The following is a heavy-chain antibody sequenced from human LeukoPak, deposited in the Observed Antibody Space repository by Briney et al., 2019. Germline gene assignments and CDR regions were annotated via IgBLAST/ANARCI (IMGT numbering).Heavy chain of an antibody. CDR1: GFTFSSYG. CDR3: TRANKGVYARAGEDWFDP. Sequence: GGSLRLSCAASGFTFSSYGMHWVRQAPGKGLEWVAVIWYDGSNKYYADSVKGRFTISRDNSKNTLYLQMNSLGAEDTAVYYCTRANKGVYARAGEDWFDPWGQGTLVTVSS. CDR2: IWYDGSNK. D-gene: IGHD2-8*01. V-gene: IGHV3-33*01. J-gene: IGHJ5*02.